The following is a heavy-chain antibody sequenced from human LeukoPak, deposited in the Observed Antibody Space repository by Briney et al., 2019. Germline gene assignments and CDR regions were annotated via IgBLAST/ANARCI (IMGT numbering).Heavy chain of an antibody. CDR1: GGSISDYY. V-gene: IGHV4-59*08. J-gene: IGHJ3*02. D-gene: IGHD2-15*01. CDR3: ARLPGCSGSSCFRAFDM. CDR2: SHNSGTT. Sequence: PSETLSLTCTVSGGSISDYYWTWIRQPPGKGLEWIGYSHNSGTTNYNPSLRSRVTISVDTSKNQFSLKVTSVTAADTAVYYCARLPGCSGSSCFRAFDMWGQGTMVTVSS.